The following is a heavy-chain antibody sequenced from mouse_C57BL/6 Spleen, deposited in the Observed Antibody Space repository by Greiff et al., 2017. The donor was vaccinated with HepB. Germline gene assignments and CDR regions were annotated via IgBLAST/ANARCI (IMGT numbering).Heavy chain of an antibody. Sequence: EVKLMESGPGLVKPSQSLSLTCSVTGYSITSGYYWNWIRQFPGNKLEWMGYISYDGSNNYNPSLKNRISITRDTSKNQFFLKLNSVTTEDTATYYCARDGVYGNAMDYWGQGTSVTVSS. J-gene: IGHJ4*01. CDR2: ISYDGSN. CDR1: GYSITSGYY. D-gene: IGHD1-1*01. V-gene: IGHV3-6*01. CDR3: ARDGVYGNAMDY.